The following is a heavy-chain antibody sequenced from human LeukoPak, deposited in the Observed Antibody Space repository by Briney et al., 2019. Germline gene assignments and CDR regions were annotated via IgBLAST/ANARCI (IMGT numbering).Heavy chain of an antibody. J-gene: IGHJ4*02. CDR2: ISGSGGST. V-gene: IGHV3-23*01. CDR3: AKDPPNEAADRGYFDY. CDR1: GFTFSSYA. D-gene: IGHD6-13*01. Sequence: PGGSLRLSCAAPGFTFSSYAMSWVRQAPGKGLEWVSAISGSGGSTYYADSVKGRFTISRDNSKNTLYLQMNSLRAEDTAVYYCAKDPPNEAADRGYFDYCGQGTLVTVSS.